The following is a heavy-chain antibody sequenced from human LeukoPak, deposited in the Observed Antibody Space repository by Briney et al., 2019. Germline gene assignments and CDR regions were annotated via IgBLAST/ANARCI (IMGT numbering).Heavy chain of an antibody. CDR2: ISWNSGSI. D-gene: IGHD6-13*01. CDR1: GFTFDDYA. CDR3: AKDLVSGAAAGQYYYYYGMDV. V-gene: IGHV3-9*01. Sequence: GRSLRLSCAASGFTFDDYAMHWVRQAPGKGLEWASGISWNSGSIGYADSVKGRFTISRDNAKNSLYLQMNSLRAEDTALYYCAKDLVSGAAAGQYYYYYGMDVWGQGTTVTVSS. J-gene: IGHJ6*02.